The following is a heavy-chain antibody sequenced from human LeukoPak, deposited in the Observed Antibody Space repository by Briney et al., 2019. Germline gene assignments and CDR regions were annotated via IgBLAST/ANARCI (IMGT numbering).Heavy chain of an antibody. J-gene: IGHJ3*02. CDR3: ARDLGVTATPDAFDI. D-gene: IGHD2-21*02. CDR1: GGSISSYY. Sequence: PSETLSLTCTVSGGSISSYYWSWIRQPPGKGLEWIGSIYHSGSTYYNPSLKSRVTISVDTSKNQFSLKLSSVTAADTAVYYCARDLGVTATPDAFDIWGQGTMVTVSS. V-gene: IGHV4-38-2*02. CDR2: IYHSGST.